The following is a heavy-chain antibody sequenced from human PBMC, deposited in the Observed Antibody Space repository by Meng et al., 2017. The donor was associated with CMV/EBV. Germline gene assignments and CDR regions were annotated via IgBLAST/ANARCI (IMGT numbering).Heavy chain of an antibody. CDR1: GFTLSSYW. V-gene: IGHV3-7*04. D-gene: IGHD2-2*01. CDR3: ARGGNQIPAAIRTYYYYYGMDV. CDR2: IKQDGSEK. J-gene: IGHJ6*02. Sequence: GESLKISCAASGFTLSSYWMSWVRQAPGKGLEWVANIKQDGSEKYYVDSVKGRFTISRDNAKNSLYLQMNSLRAEDTAVYYCARGGNQIPAAIRTYYYYYGMDVWGQGTTVTVSS.